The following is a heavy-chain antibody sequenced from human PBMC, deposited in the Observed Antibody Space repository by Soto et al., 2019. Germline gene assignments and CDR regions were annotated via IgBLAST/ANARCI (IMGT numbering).Heavy chain of an antibody. Sequence: ASVKVSCKASGYTFTGYYMHWVRQAPGQRLEWMGWINAGNGNTKYSQKFQGRVTITRDTSASTAYMELSSLRSEDTAVYYCARDRSLYYFDYWGQGTLVTVSS. CDR2: INAGNGNT. J-gene: IGHJ4*02. CDR3: ARDRSLYYFDY. CDR1: GYTFTGYY. V-gene: IGHV1-3*01.